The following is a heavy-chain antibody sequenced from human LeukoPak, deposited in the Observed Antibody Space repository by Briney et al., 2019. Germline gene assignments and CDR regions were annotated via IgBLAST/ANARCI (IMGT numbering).Heavy chain of an antibody. CDR1: GYIFSIYA. V-gene: IGHV7-4-1*02. J-gene: IGHJ1*01. CDR3: ARDYTVAIGTTTYFQH. Sequence: ASVKVSCKASGYIFSIYAMIWVRQAPGQGLELMGWINPNTGNPTYAQGFTGRFVSSLDTSVSTAYLQISSLKPEDTAVYYCARDYTVAIGTTTYFQHWGQGTLVTVSP. CDR2: INPNTGNP. D-gene: IGHD1-7*01.